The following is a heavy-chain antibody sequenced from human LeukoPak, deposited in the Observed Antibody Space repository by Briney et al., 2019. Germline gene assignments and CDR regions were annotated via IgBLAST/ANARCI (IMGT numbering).Heavy chain of an antibody. V-gene: IGHV3-30*02. J-gene: IGHJ6*03. CDR3: AKGANYGEDFYYYYMDV. Sequence: PRRSLRPSCAASGFTSTSYGMHWVRPAPGEGLEWVAFIRYDGSNKYYADSVKGRFTISRDNSKNTLYLQMNSLRAEDTAVYYCAKGANYGEDFYYYYMDVWGKGTTVTISS. D-gene: IGHD4-17*01. CDR2: IRYDGSNK. CDR1: GFTSTSYG.